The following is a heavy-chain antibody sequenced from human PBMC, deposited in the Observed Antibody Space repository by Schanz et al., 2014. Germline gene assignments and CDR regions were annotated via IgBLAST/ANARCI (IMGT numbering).Heavy chain of an antibody. Sequence: VQLVESGGGLVKPGGSLRLSCAASGFTFRDYYMSWIRQAPGKGLEWVSTIYASGATYYADSVKRRFTISRDISKNTLHLQVTSLRAEDTAIYYCAIIGVMVAVAGTRADYWGQGTLVTVSS. CDR2: IYASGAT. CDR1: GFTFRDYY. D-gene: IGHD6-19*01. CDR3: AIIGVMVAVAGTRADY. J-gene: IGHJ4*02. V-gene: IGHV3-66*01.